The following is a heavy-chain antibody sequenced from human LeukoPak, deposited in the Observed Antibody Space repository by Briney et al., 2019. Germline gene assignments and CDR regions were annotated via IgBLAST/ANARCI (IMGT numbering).Heavy chain of an antibody. Sequence: GGSLRLSCAASGFIFSTYAMTWARDAPGRGLEWVSDIGGTGGTTNYADSVKGRFTVSRDNSRNTLYLQMNSLRAEDTAVYYCAKDSEGAIYYNFWRGCLDYWGQGTLVTVSS. V-gene: IGHV3-23*01. CDR1: GFIFSTYA. D-gene: IGHD3-3*01. CDR2: IGGTGGTT. J-gene: IGHJ4*02. CDR3: AKDSEGAIYYNFWRGCLDY.